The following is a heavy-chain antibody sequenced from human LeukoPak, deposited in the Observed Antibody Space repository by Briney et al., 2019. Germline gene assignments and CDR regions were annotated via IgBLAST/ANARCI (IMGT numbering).Heavy chain of an antibody. D-gene: IGHD6-6*01. Sequence: PSETLSLNCAVYGGSFSGYYWSWIRQPPGKGLEWIGEINHSGSTNYNPSLKSRVTISVDTSKNQFSLKLSSVTAADTAVYYCASEYSSSSFDYWGQGTLVTVSS. V-gene: IGHV4-34*01. CDR3: ASEYSSSSFDY. CDR2: INHSGST. J-gene: IGHJ4*02. CDR1: GGSFSGYY.